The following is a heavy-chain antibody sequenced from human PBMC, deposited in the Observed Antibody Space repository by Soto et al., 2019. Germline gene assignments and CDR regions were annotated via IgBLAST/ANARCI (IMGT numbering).Heavy chain of an antibody. Sequence: QVQLVESGGGVVQSGRSLRLSCAASGFTFSTSGMHWIRQAPGKGLEWVAMISHDGGATYYVDSVQGRFTISRDTEKNTLHLQMGSLRPEDTATYYGAKGWGSSGWYNWFLPWGQGTLVTVAS. CDR1: GFTFSTSG. CDR2: ISHDGGAT. CDR3: AKGWGSSGWYNWFLP. V-gene: IGHV3-30*18. D-gene: IGHD3-16*01. J-gene: IGHJ5*02.